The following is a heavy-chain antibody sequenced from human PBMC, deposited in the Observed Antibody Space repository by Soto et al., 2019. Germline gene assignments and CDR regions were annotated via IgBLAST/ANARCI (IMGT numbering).Heavy chain of an antibody. J-gene: IGHJ6*02. CDR1: GYTFTCYY. V-gene: IGHV1-2*02. CDR2: INPNSGGT. Sequence: ASVKVSCKASGYTFTCYYMHWVRQAPGHGLEWMGWINPNSGGTNYAQKFQGRVTMTRDTSISTAYMELSRLRSDDTAVYYCARSGNLYDFWSGYYTGYYYGMDVWGQGTTVTVSS. CDR3: ARSGNLYDFWSGYYTGYYYGMDV. D-gene: IGHD3-3*01.